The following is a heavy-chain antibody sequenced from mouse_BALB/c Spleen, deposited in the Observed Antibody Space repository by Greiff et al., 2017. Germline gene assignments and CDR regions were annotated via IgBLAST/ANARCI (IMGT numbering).Heavy chain of an antibody. CDR1: GYTFTDYE. J-gene: IGHJ4*01. D-gene: IGHD3-2*01. CDR2: IDPETGGT. V-gene: IGHV1-15*01. CDR3: TRTARATFYAMDY. Sequence: VQLQQSGAELVRPGASVTLSCKASGYTFTDYEMHWVKQTPVHGLEWIGAIDPETGGTAYNQKFKGKATLTADKSSSTAYMELLSLTSEDSAVYYCTRTARATFYAMDYWGQGTSVTVSS.